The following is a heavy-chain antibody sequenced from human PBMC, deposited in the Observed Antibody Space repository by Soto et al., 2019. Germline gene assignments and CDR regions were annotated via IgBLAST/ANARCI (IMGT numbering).Heavy chain of an antibody. D-gene: IGHD3-10*01. CDR3: ARVTIRTAAQGNWFDP. CDR2: IYYSGST. J-gene: IGHJ5*02. V-gene: IGHV4-59*01. Sequence: TLSRTCTLSGGSISSYYLSSFRQPPGKGLEWIGYIYYSGSTNYNPSLKSRVTISVDTSKNQFSLKLSSVTAADTAVYYCARVTIRTAAQGNWFDPWGQGTLVTVSS. CDR1: GGSISSYY.